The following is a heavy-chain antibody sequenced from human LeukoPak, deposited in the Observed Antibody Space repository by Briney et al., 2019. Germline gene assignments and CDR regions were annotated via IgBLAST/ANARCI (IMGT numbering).Heavy chain of an antibody. CDR2: INSGGHT. CDR1: GGSSSMKNYF. CDR3: ARDFGYSSS. J-gene: IGHJ4*02. D-gene: IGHD6-19*01. Sequence: PSETLSLTCSVSGGSSSMKNYFWGWIRQPPGKALEWIGSINSGGHTYYNPSLKSRVTISVDTSKNLFSLQLNSVTPEDTAVYYCARDFGYSSSWGQGTLVTVSS. V-gene: IGHV4-39*02.